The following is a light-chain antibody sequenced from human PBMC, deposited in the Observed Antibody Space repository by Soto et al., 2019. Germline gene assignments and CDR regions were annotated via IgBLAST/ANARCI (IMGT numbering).Light chain of an antibody. CDR3: QNYDGSWT. J-gene: IGKJ1*01. Sequence: EIVMTHSPATLSVSPGERATLSFRASQSFSSNLAWYQQKPGQAPRLLIHGASTRATGIPARFSGSGSGTDFTLSITRVEPEDFAVYYCQNYDGSWTFGQGTKVDI. CDR1: QSFSSN. V-gene: IGKV3-15*01. CDR2: GAS.